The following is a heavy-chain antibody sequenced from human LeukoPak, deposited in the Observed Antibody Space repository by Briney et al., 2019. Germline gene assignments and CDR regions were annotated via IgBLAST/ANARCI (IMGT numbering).Heavy chain of an antibody. Sequence: GGSLRLSCAASGFTFNDYYMSWIRQAPGKGLEWLSYINIGGTNTHYADSVKGRFTISRDNAKKSLYLEMNNLRAEDTAVYYCATDGAGFDTWGQGTLVTVSS. CDR2: INIGGTNT. V-gene: IGHV3-11*01. CDR3: ATDGAGFDT. J-gene: IGHJ5*02. CDR1: GFTFNDYY.